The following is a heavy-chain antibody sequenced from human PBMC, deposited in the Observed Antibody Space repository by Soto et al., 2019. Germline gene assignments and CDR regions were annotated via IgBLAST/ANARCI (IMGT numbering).Heavy chain of an antibody. J-gene: IGHJ5*02. V-gene: IGHV5-10-1*01. Sequence: GESLKISCTGFGYTFTTFWISWVRQMPGKGLEWMGRIDPGDTYATYSPAFQGHVTISADKATSTAYLQWSSLKASDTAMYFCARIYCNTTTCDSWFDTWGQGTLVTVSS. D-gene: IGHD2-2*01. CDR1: GYTFTTFW. CDR3: ARIYCNTTTCDSWFDT. CDR2: IDPGDTYA.